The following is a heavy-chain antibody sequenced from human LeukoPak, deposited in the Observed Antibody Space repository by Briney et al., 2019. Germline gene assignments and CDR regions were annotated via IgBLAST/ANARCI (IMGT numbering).Heavy chain of an antibody. CDR2: IYTSGST. D-gene: IGHD3-10*01. CDR3: ARSKREFNWLDP. CDR1: GGSFSGYY. J-gene: IGHJ5*02. Sequence: SETLSLTCDVYGGSFSGYYRTWIRQPAGKGLEWIGRIYTSGSTNYNPSLKSRVTMSVDTSKNQFSLNLSSVTAADTAVYYCARSKREFNWLDPWGQGTLVTVSS. V-gene: IGHV4-59*10.